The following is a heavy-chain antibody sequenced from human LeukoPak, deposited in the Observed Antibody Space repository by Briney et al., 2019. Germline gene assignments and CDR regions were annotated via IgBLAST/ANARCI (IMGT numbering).Heavy chain of an antibody. D-gene: IGHD5-18*01. CDR1: GGSLSTYH. CDR2: NSYTGGT. Sequence: PSETLSLTCTVSGGSLSTYHWSWIRQPPGKGLEWIGYNSYTGGTIYNPSLKSRVTMSVDTSKNQFSLKLSSVTAADTAVYYCARALERGYSYGYDYYYYGMDVWGQGTTVTVSS. CDR3: ARALERGYSYGYDYYYYGMDV. J-gene: IGHJ6*02. V-gene: IGHV4-59*12.